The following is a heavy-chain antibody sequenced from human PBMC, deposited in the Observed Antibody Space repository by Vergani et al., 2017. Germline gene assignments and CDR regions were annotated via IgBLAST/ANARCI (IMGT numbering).Heavy chain of an antibody. CDR3: ARGSCLCGSCDKPLFDY. Sequence: QVHLQESGPGLLKPSPPLPLTCTVSGGSINSTNYYWSWIPQPAGKGLAWIGRIHTSGSTNYNPSLKSRVTMSEDTTKNKFSLNLSPLTAAATAVYFCARGSCLCGSCDKPLFDYWGQGILVTVSS. CDR1: GGSINSTNYY. V-gene: IGHV4-61*02. D-gene: IGHD2-2*01. CDR2: IHTSGST. J-gene: IGHJ4*02.